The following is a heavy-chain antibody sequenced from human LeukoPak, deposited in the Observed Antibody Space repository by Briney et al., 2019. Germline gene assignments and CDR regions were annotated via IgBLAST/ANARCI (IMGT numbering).Heavy chain of an antibody. V-gene: IGHV3-48*03. J-gene: IGHJ4*02. CDR3: AREYYYDNSGYYNPYFDY. Sequence: GGSLRLSCAASGFTFSSYEMNWVRQAPGKGLEWVSYISSSGSTIYYADSVKGRFTISRDNAKNSLYLQMNSLRAEDTAVYYCAREYYYDNSGYYNPYFDYWGQGTLVTVSS. CDR2: ISSSGSTI. CDR1: GFTFSSYE. D-gene: IGHD3-22*01.